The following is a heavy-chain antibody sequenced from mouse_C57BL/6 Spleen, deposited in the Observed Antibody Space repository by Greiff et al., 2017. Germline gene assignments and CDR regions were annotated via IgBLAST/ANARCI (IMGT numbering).Heavy chain of an antibody. CDR2: ISSGGDYI. CDR3: TRELRRGLYYAMDY. D-gene: IGHD2-4*01. J-gene: IGHJ4*01. Sequence: VQLKESGEGLVKPGGSLKLSCAASGFTFSSYAMSWVRQTPEKRLEWVAYISSGGDYIYYADTVKGRFTISRDNARNTLYLQMSSLKSEDTAMYYCTRELRRGLYYAMDYWGQGTSVTVSS. V-gene: IGHV5-9-1*02. CDR1: GFTFSSYA.